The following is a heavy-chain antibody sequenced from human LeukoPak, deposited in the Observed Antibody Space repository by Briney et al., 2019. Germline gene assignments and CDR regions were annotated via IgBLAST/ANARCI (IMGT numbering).Heavy chain of an antibody. D-gene: IGHD4-17*01. Sequence: QPWGSLRLSCAASGFPFSSYAMTWVRQAPGKGLEWVSSISGDGATTYHADSVKGRFTISRDNAKNTVYLEISILGAEDTAVYYCARDWTREGYGDYVPDAFDIWGQGTMVTVSS. CDR3: ARDWTREGYGDYVPDAFDI. CDR1: GFPFSSYA. V-gene: IGHV3-23*01. CDR2: ISGDGATT. J-gene: IGHJ3*02.